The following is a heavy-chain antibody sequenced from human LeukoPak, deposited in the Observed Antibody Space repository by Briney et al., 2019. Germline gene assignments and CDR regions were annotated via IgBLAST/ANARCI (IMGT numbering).Heavy chain of an antibody. J-gene: IGHJ5*02. Sequence: GGSLRLSCAASGFTFSSYAMSWVRQAPGKGLEWVSAISGSGGSTYYADSVKGRFTIPRDNSKNTLYLQMNSLRAEDTAVYYCAKVPAPYNWFDPWGQGTLVTVSS. CDR2: ISGSGGST. CDR3: AKVPAPYNWFDP. V-gene: IGHV3-23*01. CDR1: GFTFSSYA.